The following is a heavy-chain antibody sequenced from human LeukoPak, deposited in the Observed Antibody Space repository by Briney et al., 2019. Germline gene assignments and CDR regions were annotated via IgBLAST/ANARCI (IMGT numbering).Heavy chain of an antibody. CDR1: GFTFSSYA. V-gene: IGHV3-23*01. D-gene: IGHD3-9*01. CDR2: ISGSGGST. Sequence: PGGSLRLSCAASGFTFSSYAMSWVRQAPGKGLEWVSAISGSGGSTYYADSVKGRFTISRDNSKNTLYLQMNSLRAEDTAVYYCAKAITLRGLRYSYMDVWGKGTTVTVSS. J-gene: IGHJ6*03. CDR3: AKAITLRGLRYSYMDV.